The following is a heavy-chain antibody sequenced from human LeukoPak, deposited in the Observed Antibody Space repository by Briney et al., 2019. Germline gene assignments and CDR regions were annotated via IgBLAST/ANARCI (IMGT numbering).Heavy chain of an antibody. Sequence: GGSLRLFCAVSGLIFRIYAMRWVSQAPGKGLEWVLAISGSGGSTYYADSVKGRFTMSRDNSKNTLHLQMNSLRAEDTAVYYCAKDGTYYYGSGNFDYWGQGTLVTVSS. CDR1: GLIFRIYA. CDR3: AKDGTYYYGSGNFDY. V-gene: IGHV3-23*01. CDR2: ISGSGGST. D-gene: IGHD3-10*01. J-gene: IGHJ4*02.